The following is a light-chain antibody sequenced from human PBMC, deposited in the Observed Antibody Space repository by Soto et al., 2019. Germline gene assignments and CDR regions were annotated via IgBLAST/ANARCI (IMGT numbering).Light chain of an antibody. CDR2: DTS. CDR3: QQRTNWRGT. V-gene: IGKV3-11*01. Sequence: EIVLTQSPATLSLSPGERGTLSCRASESVNNYLSWYQQKPGQPPRLLIYDTSIRATGVPARFSGSGSGTDFTLTISSLEPEDFAVYYCQQRTNWRGTFGQGTTVESK. CDR1: ESVNNY. J-gene: IGKJ1*01.